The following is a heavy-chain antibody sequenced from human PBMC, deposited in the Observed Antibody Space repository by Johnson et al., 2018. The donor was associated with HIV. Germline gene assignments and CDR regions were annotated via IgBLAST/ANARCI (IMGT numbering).Heavy chain of an antibody. CDR1: GFTFSSYA. Sequence: QLVESGGGVVQPGRSLRLSCAASGFTFSSYAMHWVRQAPGKGLDWVAVIWYDGSDKYYADSVKGRFTISRDNSKNTLYLQMNSLRAEDTAVYYCAKDGRTGMVAFDIWGQGTMVTVSS. J-gene: IGHJ3*02. V-gene: IGHV3-33*06. CDR2: IWYDGSDK. CDR3: AKDGRTGMVAFDI. D-gene: IGHD1-1*01.